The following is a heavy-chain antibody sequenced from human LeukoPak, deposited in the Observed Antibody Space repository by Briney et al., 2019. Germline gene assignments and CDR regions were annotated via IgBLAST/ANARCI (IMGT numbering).Heavy chain of an antibody. CDR3: ARDEQQLVGAFDI. CDR2: IIPIFGTA. V-gene: IGHV1-69*06. CDR1: GGTFSSYA. Sequence: ASVKVSCKASGGTFSSYAISWVRQAPGQGLEWMGGIIPIFGTANYAQKFQGRVTITADKSTSTAYMELSSLRSEDTAVYYCARDEQQLVGAFDIWGQGTMVTVSS. J-gene: IGHJ3*02. D-gene: IGHD6-13*01.